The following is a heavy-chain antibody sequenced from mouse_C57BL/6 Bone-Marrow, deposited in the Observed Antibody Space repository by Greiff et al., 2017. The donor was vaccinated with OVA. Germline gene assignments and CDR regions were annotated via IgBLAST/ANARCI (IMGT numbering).Heavy chain of an antibody. J-gene: IGHJ4*01. V-gene: IGHV1-54*01. Sequence: QVQLQQSGAELVRPGTSVKVSCKASGYAFTNYLIEWVKQRPGQGLEWIGVINPGSGGTNYNEKFKGKATLTADKSSSTSYMQLSSLTSEDSAVYFCAREGYYYGSSYYAMDYWGQGTSVTVSS. CDR2: INPGSGGT. CDR1: GYAFTNYL. CDR3: AREGYYYGSSYYAMDY. D-gene: IGHD1-1*01.